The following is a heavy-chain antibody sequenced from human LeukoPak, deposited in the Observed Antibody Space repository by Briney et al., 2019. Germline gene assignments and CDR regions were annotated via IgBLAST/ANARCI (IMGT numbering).Heavy chain of an antibody. D-gene: IGHD2-2*01. CDR2: ISSDGSNK. J-gene: IGHJ6*02. Sequence: GGSLRLSCAASGFTFSSYAMHWVRQAPGRGLEWVALISSDGSNKYYADSVKGRFTISRDNSKNTLYLQMSSLRPEDTAVYYCAKEKGIYCSSIDCSPGMDVWGQGTTVTVSS. CDR1: GFTFSSYA. V-gene: IGHV3-30-3*01. CDR3: AKEKGIYCSSIDCSPGMDV.